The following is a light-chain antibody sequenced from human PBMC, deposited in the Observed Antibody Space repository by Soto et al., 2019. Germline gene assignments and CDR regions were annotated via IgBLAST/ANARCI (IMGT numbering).Light chain of an antibody. V-gene: IGKV1-39*01. Sequence: DIQMTQSPSSLSASVGDRVTITCRASQSISTFLNWYQQKPWKAPKHLIYGASNLECGVPSTFSGSGAGAAFTLPISSLQTEDFATYYCQQCFSNPLLTFGGGTKVEIK. J-gene: IGKJ4*01. CDR2: GAS. CDR1: QSISTF. CDR3: QQCFSNPLLT.